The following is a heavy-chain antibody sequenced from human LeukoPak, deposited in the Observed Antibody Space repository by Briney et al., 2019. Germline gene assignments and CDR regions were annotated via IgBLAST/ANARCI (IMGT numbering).Heavy chain of an antibody. Sequence: PSETLSLTRTVSGGSISSYYWSWIRQPPGKGLEWIGYIYYSGSTNYNPSLKSRVTISVDTSKNQFSLKLTSVTAADTAVYYCARGYSSSWYFNWFDPWGQGTLVTVSS. CDR1: GGSISSYY. J-gene: IGHJ5*02. V-gene: IGHV4-59*08. CDR2: IYYSGST. CDR3: ARGYSSSWYFNWFDP. D-gene: IGHD6-13*01.